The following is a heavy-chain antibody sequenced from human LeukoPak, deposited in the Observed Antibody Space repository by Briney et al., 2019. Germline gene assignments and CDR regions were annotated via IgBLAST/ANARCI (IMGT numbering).Heavy chain of an antibody. CDR3: AGGDYYGSGSYYNEDY. CDR2: ISAYNGDT. V-gene: IGHV1-18*01. CDR1: GYTFTSYG. Sequence: ASVKVSCKASGYTFTSYGVTWVRQAPGQGLEWMGWISAYNGDTRYALELQGRVTMTTDTSTSTAYMELRSLRSDDTALYYCAGGDYYGSGSYYNEDYWGQGTLVTVSS. D-gene: IGHD3-10*01. J-gene: IGHJ4*02.